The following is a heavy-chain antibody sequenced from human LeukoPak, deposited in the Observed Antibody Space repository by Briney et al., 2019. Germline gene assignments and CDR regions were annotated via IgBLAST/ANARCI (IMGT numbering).Heavy chain of an antibody. V-gene: IGHV4-59*08. J-gene: IGHJ5*02. CDR1: GGSVSGYY. CDR3: ARRRNWLDP. CDR2: IYYSET. Sequence: SETLSLTCTVSGGSVSGYYWTWVRQPPGKGLEWIGYIYYSETNYNPSLKSRVNISLDPSKNQLSLKLTSVTAADTAVYYCARRRNWLDPWGQGALVTVSS.